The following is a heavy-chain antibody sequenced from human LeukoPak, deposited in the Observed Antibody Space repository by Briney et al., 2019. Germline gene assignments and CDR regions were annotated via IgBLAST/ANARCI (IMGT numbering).Heavy chain of an antibody. CDR2: ISGSGGTI. CDR3: ARVRSGYSHENYFDY. D-gene: IGHD5-18*01. Sequence: PGGSLRLSCAASGFTFSNYEMNWVRQAPGKGREWVSYISGSGGTIYYADSVKGRFTISRDNAKDSLYLQMNSLGAEDTAVYYCARVRSGYSHENYFDYWGQGTLVTVSS. CDR1: GFTFSNYE. V-gene: IGHV3-48*03. J-gene: IGHJ4*02.